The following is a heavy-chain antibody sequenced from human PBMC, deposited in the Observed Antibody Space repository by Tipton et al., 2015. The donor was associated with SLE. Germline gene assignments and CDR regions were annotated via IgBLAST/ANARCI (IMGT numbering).Heavy chain of an antibody. J-gene: IGHJ3*01. CDR1: GGSISSYY. D-gene: IGHD7-27*01. CDR2: VHYSGSI. V-gene: IGHV4-59*01. CDR3: ARLGSLDAFDV. Sequence: LRLSCTVSGGSISSYYWIWIRQPPGKGLEWIGYVHYSGSIDYNPSLKSRVTISVDTSKNYFSLRLNSVTAADTAVYYCARLGSLDAFDVWGQGTMVTVSS.